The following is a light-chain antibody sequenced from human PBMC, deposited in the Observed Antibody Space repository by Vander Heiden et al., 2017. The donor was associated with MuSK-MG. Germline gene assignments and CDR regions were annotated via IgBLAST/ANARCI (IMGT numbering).Light chain of an antibody. J-gene: IGKJ3*01. Sequence: DIVMTPSPDSLAVSLGERATINCKSSQSVLFSSNNKNYLAWYQQKPGQPPKLLIYWASTRESGVPDRFSGSGSGKDFTLTISSLQAEDVAVYYCQQYYSTPQTFGPGTKVDIK. CDR2: WAS. CDR3: QQYYSTPQT. V-gene: IGKV4-1*01. CDR1: QSVLFSSNNKNY.